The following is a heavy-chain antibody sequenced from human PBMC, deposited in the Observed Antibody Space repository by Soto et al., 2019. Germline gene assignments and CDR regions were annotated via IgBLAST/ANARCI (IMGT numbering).Heavy chain of an antibody. CDR1: GYTFTSYG. V-gene: IGHV1-18*01. CDR3: ARGFTFWLSTFYFDY. Sequence: QVQLVQSGAEVKTPGASVKVSCKTSGYTFTSYGLSWVRQAPGQGLEWLGLIGTFNGNTNYAQKLQDRVTMTTDTSTSTPYMELRSLRSDDTAVYYSARGFTFWLSTFYFDYWGQGTLVTVSS. J-gene: IGHJ4*02. D-gene: IGHD3-9*01. CDR2: IGTFNGNT.